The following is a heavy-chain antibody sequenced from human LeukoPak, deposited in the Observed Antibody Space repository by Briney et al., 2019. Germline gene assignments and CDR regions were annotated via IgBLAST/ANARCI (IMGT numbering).Heavy chain of an antibody. V-gene: IGHV3-74*01. CDR3: ARDPITEWDLVYYHNYIHV. CDR2: INSDGSST. Sequence: GGSLRLSCAASGFIFRSYWMHWVRQAPGKGLVWVSRINSDGSSTSYADSVKGRFTISRDNAKNTLYLQMNSLRAEDTAIYYCARDPITEWDLVYYHNYIHVWGTGTSVTISS. CDR1: GFIFRSYW. J-gene: IGHJ6*03. D-gene: IGHD1-26*01.